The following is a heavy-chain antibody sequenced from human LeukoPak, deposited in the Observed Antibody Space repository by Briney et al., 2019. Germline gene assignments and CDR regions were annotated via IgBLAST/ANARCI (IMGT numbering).Heavy chain of an antibody. Sequence: ASVKVSCMVSVYTLTELSMHWVRQALGRGLEWMGGFYPEDGETIYAQKFQGRVTMTEDTSTDTAYMALSSLRSEDTAVYYCACGYSGYDPDYWGQGTLVTVSS. CDR2: FYPEDGET. V-gene: IGHV1-24*01. D-gene: IGHD5-12*01. CDR3: ACGYSGYDPDY. CDR1: VYTLTELS. J-gene: IGHJ4*02.